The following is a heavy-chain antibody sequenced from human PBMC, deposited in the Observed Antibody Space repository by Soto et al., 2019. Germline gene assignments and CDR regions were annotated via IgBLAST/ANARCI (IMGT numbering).Heavy chain of an antibody. D-gene: IGHD3-10*01. CDR1: GFTFSSYW. Sequence: GGSLRLSCAASGFTFSSYWMSWVRQAPGKGLEWVANIKQDGSEKYYVDSVKGRFTISRDNAKNSLYLQMNSLRAEDTAVYYCARVGVLWFGDRNYYMDVWGKGTTVTVSS. J-gene: IGHJ6*03. CDR2: IKQDGSEK. CDR3: ARVGVLWFGDRNYYMDV. V-gene: IGHV3-7*01.